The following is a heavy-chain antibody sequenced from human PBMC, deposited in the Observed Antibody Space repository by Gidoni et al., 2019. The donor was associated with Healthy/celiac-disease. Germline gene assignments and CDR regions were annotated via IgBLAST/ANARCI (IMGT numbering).Heavy chain of an antibody. CDR1: GGSISSYY. D-gene: IGHD3-3*01. CDR3: ARDYSGTIFGVVIHNWFDP. V-gene: IGHV4-4*07. CDR2: IYTSGST. J-gene: IGHJ5*02. Sequence: QVQLQESGPGLVKPSETLSLTCTVSGGSISSYYWSWIRQPAGKGLEWIGRIYTSGSTNYNPSLKSRVTMSVDTSKNQFSLKLSSVTAADTAVYYCARDYSGTIFGVVIHNWFDPWGQGTLVTVSS.